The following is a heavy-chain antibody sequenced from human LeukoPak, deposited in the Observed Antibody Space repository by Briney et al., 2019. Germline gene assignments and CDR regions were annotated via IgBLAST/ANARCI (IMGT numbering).Heavy chain of an antibody. V-gene: IGHV3-23*01. D-gene: IGHD3-22*01. CDR2: ISGSGVST. CDR3: AKGRYYYDGSGYSLDY. Sequence: GWSLRLSSAATGFTFNTYAISWFRQTPVKWLKSHSGISGSGVSTYYADSVKGRFTISRDNSKNTQYVQMNSLRAEDTALYYSAKGRYYYDGSGYSLDYWGQGTLVTVSS. J-gene: IGHJ4*02. CDR1: GFTFNTYA.